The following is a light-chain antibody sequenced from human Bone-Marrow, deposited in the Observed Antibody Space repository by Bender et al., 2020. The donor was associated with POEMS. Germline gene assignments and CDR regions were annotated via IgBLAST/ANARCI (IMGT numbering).Light chain of an antibody. V-gene: IGLV2-14*03. CDR3: GSYSRSNSL. Sequence: QSALTQPPSASGSPGQSVTISCTGASAVFGSGDHVSWYQQHPGKAPKLIIYDVSDRPAGVSDRFSGSKSGNTASLTISGLQAEDEADYYCGSYSRSNSLFGGGTKLTVL. J-gene: IGLJ2*01. CDR2: DVS. CDR1: SAVFGSGDH.